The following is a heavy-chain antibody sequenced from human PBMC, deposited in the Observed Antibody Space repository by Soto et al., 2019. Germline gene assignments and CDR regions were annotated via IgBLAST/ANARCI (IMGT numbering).Heavy chain of an antibody. CDR2: LSRSGNTI. CDR3: SSGSGWYDADAFDM. D-gene: IGHD6-19*01. J-gene: IGHJ3*02. V-gene: IGHV3-11*01. CDR1: GFTFGDYE. Sequence: QVQLVESGGGLVQPGGSLRLSCAASGFTFGDYEMSWLRQAAGKGPEWVSFLSRSGNTIYYADSVKGRFSISRDNAENSMYLQMESPRVEDTATYFCSSGSGWYDADAFDMWGQGTMVTVSA.